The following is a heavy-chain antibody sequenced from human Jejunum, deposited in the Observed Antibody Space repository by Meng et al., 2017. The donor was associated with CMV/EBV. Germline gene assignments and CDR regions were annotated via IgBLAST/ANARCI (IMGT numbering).Heavy chain of an antibody. CDR1: GFSFNYYG. V-gene: IGHV3-21*01. CDR2: ISSSGNYM. J-gene: IGHJ4*02. Sequence: SGFSFNYYGRNWVCQAQGKGLEWVSSISSSGNYMYYEDSVKGRFTISRDSAKDSLYLQMNSLRVEDTAVYYCAREISMVRGGAEWGQGTLVTVSS. D-gene: IGHD3-10*01. CDR3: AREISMVRGGAE.